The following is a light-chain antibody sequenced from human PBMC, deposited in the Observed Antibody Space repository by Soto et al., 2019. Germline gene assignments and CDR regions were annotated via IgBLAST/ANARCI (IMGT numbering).Light chain of an antibody. CDR3: SSYTNSSPYVV. CDR1: SSDVGGYNY. J-gene: IGLJ2*01. Sequence: QSALTQPASVSGSPEQSITISCTGTSSDVGGYNYVSWYQQHPGKAPKLMIYEVSNRPSGVSNRFSGSKSGNTASLTISGLQAEDEADYYCSSYTNSSPYVVFGGGTKVTVL. CDR2: EVS. V-gene: IGLV2-14*01.